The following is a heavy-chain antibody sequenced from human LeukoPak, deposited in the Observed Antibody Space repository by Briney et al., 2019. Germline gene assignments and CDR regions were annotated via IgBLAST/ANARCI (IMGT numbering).Heavy chain of an antibody. CDR2: ISSSSSTI. D-gene: IGHD3-9*01. CDR1: GFTFSSYS. V-gene: IGHV3-48*01. CDR3: AKEYSSLYYDILTGLLDFDY. J-gene: IGHJ4*02. Sequence: GRSLRLSCAASGFTFSSYSMNWVRQAPGKGLEWVSYISSSSSTIYYADSVKGRFTISRDNAKNSLYLQMNSLRAEDTAVYYCAKEYSSLYYDILTGLLDFDYWGQGTLVTVSS.